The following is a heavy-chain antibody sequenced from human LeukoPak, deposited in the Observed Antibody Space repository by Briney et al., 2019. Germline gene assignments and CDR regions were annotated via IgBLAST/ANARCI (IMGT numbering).Heavy chain of an antibody. D-gene: IGHD3-10*01. V-gene: IGHV4-59*01. CDR3: ARAGGSYYPIMYNWFDP. J-gene: IGHJ5*02. CDR2: IYYSGST. CDR1: GGSTSSYY. Sequence: PSGTLSLTCTVSGGSTSSYYWSWIRQPPGKGLEWIGYIYYSGSTNYNPSLKSRVTISVDTSKNQFSLKLSSVTAADTAVYYCARAGGSYYPIMYNWFDPWGQGTLVAVSS.